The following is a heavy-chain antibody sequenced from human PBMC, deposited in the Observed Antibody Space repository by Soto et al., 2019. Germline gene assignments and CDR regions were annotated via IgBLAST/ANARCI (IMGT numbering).Heavy chain of an antibody. CDR1: GFSLSTSGVG. J-gene: IGHJ4*02. V-gene: IGHV2-5*01. CDR2: IYWNDDK. D-gene: IGHD6-19*01. Sequence: SGPTLVKPTQTLTLTCTFSGFSLSTSGVGVGWIRQPPGKALEWLALIYWNDDKRYSPSLKSRLTITKDTSKNQVVLTMTNMDPVDTATYYCAHRVDEWLLRYSSGWYYFDYWGQGTLVTVSS. CDR3: AHRVDEWLLRYSSGWYYFDY.